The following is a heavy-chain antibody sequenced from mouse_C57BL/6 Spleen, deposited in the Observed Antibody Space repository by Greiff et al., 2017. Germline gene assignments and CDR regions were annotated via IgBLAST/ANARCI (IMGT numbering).Heavy chain of an antibody. CDR3: ARYDLFAY. Sequence: EVKLQESGPELVKPGASVKISCKASGYSFTGYYMNWVKQSPEKSLEWIGEINPSTGGTTYNQKFKAKATLTVDKSSSTAYMQLKSLTSEDSAVYYGARYDLFAYWGQGTLVTVSA. D-gene: IGHD2-3*01. V-gene: IGHV1-42*01. J-gene: IGHJ3*01. CDR2: INPSTGGT. CDR1: GYSFTGYY.